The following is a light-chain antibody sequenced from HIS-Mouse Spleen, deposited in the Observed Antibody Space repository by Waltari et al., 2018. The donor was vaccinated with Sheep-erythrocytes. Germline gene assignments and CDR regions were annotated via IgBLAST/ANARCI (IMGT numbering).Light chain of an antibody. V-gene: IGLV2-8*01. CDR2: EVG. CDR1: SSDVGGYNY. CDR3: SSYAGGNNWV. J-gene: IGLJ3*02. Sequence: QSALTQPPSASGSPGQSVTISCTGTSSDVGGYNYVSWYQQYPGKAPKLMISEVGKRPSGVPDRFSGSKSGTTASLTVSGLQAEDEADYYCSSYAGGNNWVFGGGTKLTVL.